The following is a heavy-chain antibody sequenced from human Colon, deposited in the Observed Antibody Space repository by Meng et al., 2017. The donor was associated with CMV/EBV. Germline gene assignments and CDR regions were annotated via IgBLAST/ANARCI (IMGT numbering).Heavy chain of an antibody. CDR1: GGSISSSSYY. J-gene: IGHJ5*02. V-gene: IGHV4-39*01. CDR3: ARPGCSSTSCYPYNWFDP. CDR2: IYYSGST. D-gene: IGHD2-2*01. Sequence: ESLKISCTVSGGSISSSSYYWGWIRQPPGKGLEWIGSIYYSGSTYYNPSLKSRVTISVDTSKNQFSLKLSSVTAADTAVYYCARPGCSSTSCYPYNWFDPWGQGTPVTVSS.